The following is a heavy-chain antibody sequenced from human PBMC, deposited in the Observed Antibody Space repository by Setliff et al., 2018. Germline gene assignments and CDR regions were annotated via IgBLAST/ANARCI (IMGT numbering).Heavy chain of an antibody. J-gene: IGHJ3*02. D-gene: IGHD4-17*01. CDR3: ARGGYRAEYGDYGDAFDI. V-gene: IGHV1-69*10. CDR2: IIPILGIA. CDR1: GGTFSSYA. Sequence: SVKVSCKASGGTFSSYAISWVRQAPGQGLEWMGGIIPILGIANYAQKFQGRVTITADKSTSTAYMELSSLRSEDTAVYYCARGGYRAEYGDYGDAFDIWGQGTMVTVSS.